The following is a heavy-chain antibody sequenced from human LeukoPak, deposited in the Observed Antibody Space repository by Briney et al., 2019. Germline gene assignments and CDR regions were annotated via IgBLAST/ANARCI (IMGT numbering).Heavy chain of an antibody. V-gene: IGHV3-21*05. CDR2: ISSSSDYR. D-gene: IGHD6-13*01. CDR1: GFAFSSYA. CDR3: ARLGSIAAAGTPDY. J-gene: IGHJ4*02. Sequence: GGSLRLSCAASGFAFSSYAMSWVRQPPGKGLEWVSYISSSSDYRTYAASVKGRFTISRDNAKNSLYLHMNSLRGEDTAVYYCARLGSIAAAGTPDYWGQGTLVTVSS.